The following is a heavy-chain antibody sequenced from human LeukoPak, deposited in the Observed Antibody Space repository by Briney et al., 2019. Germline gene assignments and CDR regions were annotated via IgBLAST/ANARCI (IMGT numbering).Heavy chain of an antibody. CDR2: IYSGDTT. J-gene: IGHJ4*02. D-gene: IGHD3-10*01. CDR3: ASILRSSSGYYFDY. CDR1: GXTVSTNY. Sequence: GGSLRLSCAASGXTVSTNYMSWVRQAPGKGLEWVSVIYSGDTTFYADSVRGKLTISRDNSKNTLYLQINSLRAEDTAVYYCASILRSSSGYYFDYWGQGTLVTVSS. V-gene: IGHV3-66*01.